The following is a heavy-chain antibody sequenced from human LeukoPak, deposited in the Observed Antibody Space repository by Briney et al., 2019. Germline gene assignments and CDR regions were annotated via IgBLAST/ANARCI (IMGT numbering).Heavy chain of an antibody. J-gene: IGHJ3*02. Sequence: GGSLRLSCAASGFTFDDYAMHWVRQAPGKGLEWVSSISWNSGSIGYADSVKGRFTISRDNAKNSLYLQMNSLRAEDTAVYYCARVGYGDYHDAFDIWGQGTMVTVSS. D-gene: IGHD4-17*01. V-gene: IGHV3-9*01. CDR1: GFTFDDYA. CDR2: ISWNSGSI. CDR3: ARVGYGDYHDAFDI.